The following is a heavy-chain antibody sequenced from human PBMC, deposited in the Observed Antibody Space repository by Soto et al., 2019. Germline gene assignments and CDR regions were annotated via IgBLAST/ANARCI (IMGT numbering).Heavy chain of an antibody. V-gene: IGHV3-23*01. Sequence: GGSLRLSCAASGFTFSSYAMSWVRQAPGKGLEWVSAISGSGGSTYYADSVKGRFTISRDNSKNTLYLQMNSLRAEDTAVYYCAKDETADYGVPNNWFDPWGQGTLVTVSS. J-gene: IGHJ5*02. D-gene: IGHD4-17*01. CDR1: GFTFSSYA. CDR2: ISGSGGST. CDR3: AKDETADYGVPNNWFDP.